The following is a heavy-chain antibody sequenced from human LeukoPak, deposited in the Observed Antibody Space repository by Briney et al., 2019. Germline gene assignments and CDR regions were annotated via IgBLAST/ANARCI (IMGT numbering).Heavy chain of an antibody. CDR2: IGYDGRNK. J-gene: IGHJ4*02. CDR1: GFTFSSYA. Sequence: QSGGSLRLSCAASGFTFSSYAMHWVRQAPGKGLEWVTFIGYDGRNKYYADSVKGRFTISRDNSKNTLYLQMNSLRAEDTAVYYCAKDNAYYYADYWGQGTLVTVSS. CDR3: AKDNAYYYADY. D-gene: IGHD3-10*01. V-gene: IGHV3-30*02.